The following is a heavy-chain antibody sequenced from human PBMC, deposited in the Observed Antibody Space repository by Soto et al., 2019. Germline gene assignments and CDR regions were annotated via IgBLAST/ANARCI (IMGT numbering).Heavy chain of an antibody. CDR2: IYYSGST. CDR1: GGSISSYY. V-gene: IGHV4-59*01. CDR3: ARDKSIAAQGWFDP. D-gene: IGHD6-6*01. Sequence: SETLSLTCTVSGGSISSYYWSWIRQPPGKGLEWIGCIYYSGSTNYNPSLKSRVTISVDTSKNQFSLKLSSVTAADTAVYYCARDKSIAAQGWFDPWGQGTLVTVSS. J-gene: IGHJ5*02.